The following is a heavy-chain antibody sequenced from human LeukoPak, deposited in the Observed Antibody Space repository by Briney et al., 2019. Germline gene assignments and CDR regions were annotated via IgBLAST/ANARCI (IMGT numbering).Heavy chain of an antibody. D-gene: IGHD3-3*01. CDR1: GGTFSSYA. J-gene: IGHJ5*02. V-gene: IGHV1-69*13. CDR2: IIPIFGTA. CDR3: ARGIPRFWSGYYFDGGWFDP. Sequence: SVKVSCKTSGGTFSSYAISWVRQAPGQGLEWMGGIIPIFGTANYAQKFQGRVTITADESTSTAYMELSSLRSEDTAVYYCARGIPRFWSGYYFDGGWFDPWGQGTLVTVSS.